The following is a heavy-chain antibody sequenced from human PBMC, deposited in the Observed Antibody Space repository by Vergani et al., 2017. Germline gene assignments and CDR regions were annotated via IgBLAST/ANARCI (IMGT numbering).Heavy chain of an antibody. Sequence: EVQLLESGGGLVQPGGSLRLSCAASGFTFSSYAMSWVRQAPGKGLEWVSAISGSGGSTYYADSVKGRFTISRDNSKNTLYLQMNSMRAEDTAVYYCAKGGIVVVIPFDYWGQGTLVTVSS. D-gene: IGHD3-22*01. J-gene: IGHJ4*02. CDR2: ISGSGGST. CDR3: AKGGIVVVIPFDY. CDR1: GFTFSSYA. V-gene: IGHV3-23*01.